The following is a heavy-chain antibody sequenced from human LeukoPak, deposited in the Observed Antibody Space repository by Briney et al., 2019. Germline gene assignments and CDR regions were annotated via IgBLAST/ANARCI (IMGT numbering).Heavy chain of an antibody. V-gene: IGHV1-69*06. CDR1: GGRFNSYG. CDR2: IIPVFDRP. J-gene: IGHJ3*01. Sequence: ASVKVSCKTTGGRFNSYGFSWVRQAHGQGLEWMGGIIPVFDRPTYAQKFEGRVTITADKSTNTTYMEISSLTSDDTAVYYCARDAQWELRAFDVWGQGTMVIVSS. D-gene: IGHD1-26*01. CDR3: ARDAQWELRAFDV.